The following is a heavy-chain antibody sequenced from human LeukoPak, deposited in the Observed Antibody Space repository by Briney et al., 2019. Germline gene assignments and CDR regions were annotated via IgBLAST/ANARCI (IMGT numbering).Heavy chain of an antibody. CDR1: GFTFSSYE. J-gene: IGHJ3*02. V-gene: IGHV3-48*03. D-gene: IGHD3-22*01. CDR3: AREHSSGYRFDI. Sequence: GGSLRLSCAASGFTFSSYEMNWVRQAPGKGLEWVSYISSSGSTIYYADSVKGRFTISRDNAKNSLYLQMNSLRAEDTAVYYCAREHSSGYRFDIWGQGTMVTVSS. CDR2: ISSSGSTI.